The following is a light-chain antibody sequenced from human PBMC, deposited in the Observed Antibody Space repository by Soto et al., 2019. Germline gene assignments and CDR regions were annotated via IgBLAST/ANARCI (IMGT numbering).Light chain of an antibody. J-gene: IGLJ2*01. Sequence: QSALTQPASVSGSPGQSITISCTGTISDIGGYNFISWYQHHPGKAPKLVIYDVNNRPSGISYRFSGSESGNTASLTISGLQAEDEADYYCASYSGTSTLVFGGGTKLTVL. CDR2: DVN. CDR3: ASYSGTSTLV. CDR1: ISDIGGYNF. V-gene: IGLV2-14*01.